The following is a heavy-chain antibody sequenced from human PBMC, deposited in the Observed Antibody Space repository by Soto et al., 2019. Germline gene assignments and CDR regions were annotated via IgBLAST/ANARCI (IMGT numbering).Heavy chain of an antibody. J-gene: IGHJ4*02. CDR2: INSDGSST. V-gene: IGHV3-74*01. CDR3: ARDYRLGY. Sequence: GALRLSGSAFGCTFSSYWRHRVRQAPGKGLVWVSRINSDGSSTSYADSVKGRFTISRDNAKNTLYLQMNSLRAEDTAVYYCARDYRLGYWGQGTLVTVYS. CDR1: GCTFSSYW. D-gene: IGHD3-16*02.